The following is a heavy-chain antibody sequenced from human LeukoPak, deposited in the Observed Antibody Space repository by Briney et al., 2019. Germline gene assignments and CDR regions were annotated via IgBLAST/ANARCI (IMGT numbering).Heavy chain of an antibody. J-gene: IGHJ4*02. D-gene: IGHD3-22*01. Sequence: GGSLRLSCAASGFTFSSYAMSWVRQAPGKGLEWVSAISGSGGSTYYADSVKGRFTISRDNSKNTLYLQMSSLRAGDTAVYYCAKSSYYDSSGYYREYYFDYWGQGTLVTVSS. V-gene: IGHV3-23*01. CDR3: AKSSYYDSSGYYREYYFDY. CDR2: ISGSGGST. CDR1: GFTFSSYA.